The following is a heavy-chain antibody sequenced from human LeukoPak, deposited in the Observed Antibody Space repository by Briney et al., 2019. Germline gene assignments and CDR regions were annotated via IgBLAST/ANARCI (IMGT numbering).Heavy chain of an antibody. Sequence: GGSLRLSCAASGFTFSDYYMSWIRQAPGKGLEWVSYISSSGSTIYYADSVKGRFTISRDNAKNSLYLQMNSLRAEDTAVYYCASRIAAAGTANFDYWGQGTLVTVSS. CDR2: ISSSGSTI. V-gene: IGHV3-11*01. CDR1: GFTFSDYY. CDR3: ASRIAAAGTANFDY. J-gene: IGHJ4*02. D-gene: IGHD6-13*01.